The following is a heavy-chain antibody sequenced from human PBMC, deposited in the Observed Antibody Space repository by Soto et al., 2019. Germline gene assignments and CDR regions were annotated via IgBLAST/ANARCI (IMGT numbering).Heavy chain of an antibody. CDR1: GFTFSSYA. D-gene: IGHD6-19*01. V-gene: IGHV3-23*01. J-gene: IGHJ4*02. Sequence: GGSLRLSCAASGFTFSSYAMSWVRQAPGKGLEWVSAISGSGGSTYYADSVKGRFTISRDNSKNTLYLQMNSLRAEDTAVYYCAKDLRGSSGSPYYFDYWGQGTLVTVSS. CDR2: ISGSGGST. CDR3: AKDLRGSSGSPYYFDY.